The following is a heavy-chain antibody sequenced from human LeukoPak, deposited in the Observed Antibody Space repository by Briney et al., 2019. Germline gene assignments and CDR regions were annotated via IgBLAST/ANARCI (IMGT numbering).Heavy chain of an antibody. Sequence: SGGSLRLSCTASGLTFGDYAMSWVRQAPGKGLEWVGFIRSKAYGGTTEYAASVKGRFTISRDDSKSIAYLQMNSLKTEDTAVYYCTRDEPTASIYYYYYGMDVWGQGTTVTVSS. CDR1: GLTFGDYA. J-gene: IGHJ6*02. V-gene: IGHV3-49*04. CDR2: IRSKAYGGTT. CDR3: TRDEPTASIYYYYYGMDV. D-gene: IGHD2/OR15-2a*01.